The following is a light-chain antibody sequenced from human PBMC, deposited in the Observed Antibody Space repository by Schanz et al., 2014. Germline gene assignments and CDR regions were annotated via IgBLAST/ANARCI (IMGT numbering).Light chain of an antibody. V-gene: IGLV2-14*02. CDR1: SSDVGSYNL. Sequence: QSALTQPASVSGSPGQSITISCTGTSSDVGSYNLVSWYQQHPGKAPKLMIYEGTKRPSGVPDRFSGSKSGNTASLTVSGLQADDEAAYYCSSYAGSINWVFGGGTKLTVL. CDR2: EGT. CDR3: SSYAGSINWV. J-gene: IGLJ3*02.